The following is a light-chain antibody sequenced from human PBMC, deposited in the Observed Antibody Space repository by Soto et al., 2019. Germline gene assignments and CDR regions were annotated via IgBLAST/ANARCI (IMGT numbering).Light chain of an antibody. Sequence: QSALTQPASVSGSPGQSITISCTGTSSDVGGYSYVSWYQQHPGKAPKLMIYDVSNRPSGVSNRFSGSKSGNTASLTISGLQADDEADYYCSSYTTSSTLDVFGTGTKVTVL. J-gene: IGLJ1*01. V-gene: IGLV2-14*01. CDR3: SSYTTSSTLDV. CDR2: DVS. CDR1: SSDVGGYSY.